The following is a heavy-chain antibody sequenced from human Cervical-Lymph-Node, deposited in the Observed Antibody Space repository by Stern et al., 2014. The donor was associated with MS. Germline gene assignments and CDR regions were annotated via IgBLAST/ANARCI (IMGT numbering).Heavy chain of an antibody. Sequence: QVQLVESGGGVVQPGRSLRLSCAASGFTFSSYGMPWVRQAPAKGLEWVAVIWYDGNNKYYADSVKGRFTISRDNSKNTLYLHMNSLRAEDTAVYYCATLIAPFDYWGQGTLVTVSS. CDR2: IWYDGNNK. D-gene: IGHD2-21*01. V-gene: IGHV3-30*19. CDR3: ATLIAPFDY. CDR1: GFTFSSYG. J-gene: IGHJ4*02.